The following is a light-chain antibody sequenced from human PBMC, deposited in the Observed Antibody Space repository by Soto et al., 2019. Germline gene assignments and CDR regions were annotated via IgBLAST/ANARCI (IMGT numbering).Light chain of an antibody. V-gene: IGKV1-16*01. CDR3: QQYHSYPPT. CDR2: AAS. Sequence: DIQMTQSPSSVSASVGDRVTITCRASQAIGNYLAWFQQKPGQAPKSLIYAASSLRSGVPSRFTGGGSGTYFTLTISSLQPEDSATYYCQQYHSYPPTFGGGTKVEIK. CDR1: QAIGNY. J-gene: IGKJ4*01.